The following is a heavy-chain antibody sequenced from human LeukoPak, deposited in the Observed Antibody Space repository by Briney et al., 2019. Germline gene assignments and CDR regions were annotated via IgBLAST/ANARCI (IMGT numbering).Heavy chain of an antibody. V-gene: IGHV3-23*01. Sequence: GGSLRLSCAASGFTFSSYGMHWVRQAPGKGLEWVSAISGSGGSTYYADSVKGRFTISRDNSKNTLYLQMNSLRAEDTAVYYCAKDLRFTRISGGWYYFDYWGQGTLVTVSS. D-gene: IGHD6-19*01. CDR2: ISGSGGST. J-gene: IGHJ4*02. CDR1: GFTFSSYG. CDR3: AKDLRFTRISGGWYYFDY.